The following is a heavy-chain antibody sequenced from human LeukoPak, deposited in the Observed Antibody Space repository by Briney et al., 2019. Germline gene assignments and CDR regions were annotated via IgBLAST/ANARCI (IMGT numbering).Heavy chain of an antibody. D-gene: IGHD4-17*01. CDR2: IYSGGST. CDR1: GFTVSSNY. V-gene: IGHV3-53*01. CDR3: ARTLDYGDYFDY. J-gene: IGHJ4*02. Sequence: GGSLRLSCAASGFTVSSNYMSWVRQAPGKGLEWVPVIYSGGSTYYADSVKGRFTISRDNSKNTLYLQMNSLRAEDTAVYYCARTLDYGDYFDYWGQGTLVTVSS.